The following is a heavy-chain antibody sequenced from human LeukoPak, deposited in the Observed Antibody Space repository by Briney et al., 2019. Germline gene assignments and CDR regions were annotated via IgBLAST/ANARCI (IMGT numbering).Heavy chain of an antibody. D-gene: IGHD2-15*01. CDR2: INPNSGGT. J-gene: IGHJ4*02. CDR3: ARERAVQGYCSGGRCYINDY. V-gene: IGHV1-2*06. CDR1: GYNFSGYH. Sequence: ASVKVSCKASGYNFSGYHMHWVRQAPGQGLEWMGRINPNSGGTNYAQKFQGRVTMTRDTSISTAYMELTRLTSDDTAVYYCARERAVQGYCSGGRCYINDYWGQGTLVTVSS.